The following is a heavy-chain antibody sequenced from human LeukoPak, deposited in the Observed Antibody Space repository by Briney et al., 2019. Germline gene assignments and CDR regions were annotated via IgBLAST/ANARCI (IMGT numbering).Heavy chain of an antibody. J-gene: IGHJ4*02. V-gene: IGHV3-30*02. D-gene: IGHD2-8*02. Sequence: GGSLRLSCAASGFPFSTFGMNWVRQAPGKGLEWVSFIPSDGSNKYYADAVKGRFTISRDNSRNTLSLQMNSLRTDDTAVYYCAKDLGWIGGTGFWGQGTLVTVSS. CDR2: IPSDGSNK. CDR1: GFPFSTFG. CDR3: AKDLGWIGGTGF.